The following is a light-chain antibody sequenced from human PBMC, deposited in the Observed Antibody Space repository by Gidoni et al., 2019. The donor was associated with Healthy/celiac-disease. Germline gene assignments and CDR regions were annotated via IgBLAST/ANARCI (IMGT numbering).Light chain of an antibody. CDR1: QSVSSN. CDR2: GAS. J-gene: IGKJ2*01. Sequence: DIVMTQSPATLSVPPGERATLSCRARQSVSSNLAWYQQKPAQAPRILIYGASTRATGIPARSSGSGSETEFTLTISSLQSEDFAVYYCQQYNNWPPGYTFGQGTKLEIK. V-gene: IGKV3-15*01. CDR3: QQYNNWPPGYT.